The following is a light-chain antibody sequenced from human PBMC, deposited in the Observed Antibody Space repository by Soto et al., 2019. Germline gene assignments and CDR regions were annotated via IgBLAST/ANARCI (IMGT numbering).Light chain of an antibody. J-gene: IGKJ1*01. CDR3: QHYNSYSEA. V-gene: IGKV1-16*01. Sequence: DIQMTQSPSSLSAFVGDSVTVTCRASQPIGTSLHWYQQRAGTAPKVLISVATKLQSGVPSRFSGRGSGTDFTLTISSLQPDDFATYYCQHYNSYSEAFGQGTKVDIK. CDR2: VAT. CDR1: QPIGTS.